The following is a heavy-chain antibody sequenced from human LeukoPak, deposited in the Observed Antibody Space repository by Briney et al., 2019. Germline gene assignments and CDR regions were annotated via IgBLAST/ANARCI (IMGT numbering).Heavy chain of an antibody. Sequence: GGSLILSCAASGFTFSDYWMDWVRQTPGDGLEWVANIKPDGSEIYYVDSVRGRFTISRDNAKNSLYLQMNSLRAEDTAVYYCTRALDYWGQGTLVTVSP. CDR1: GFTFSDYW. D-gene: IGHD3-16*01. CDR3: TRALDY. CDR2: IKPDGSEI. J-gene: IGHJ4*02. V-gene: IGHV3-7*01.